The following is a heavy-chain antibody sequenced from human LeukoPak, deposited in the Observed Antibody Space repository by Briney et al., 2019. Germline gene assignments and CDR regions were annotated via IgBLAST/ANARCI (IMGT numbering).Heavy chain of an antibody. V-gene: IGHV3-11*01. Sequence: GGSLRLSCAASGFTFSDYYMSWIRQAPGKGLEWVSYISSSGSTIYYADSVKGRFTISRDNAKNSLYLQMNSLRAEDTAVYYCAREEGLTNELEPHLDYWGQGTLVTVSS. CDR2: ISSSGSTI. J-gene: IGHJ4*02. D-gene: IGHD1-1*01. CDR1: GFTFSDYY. CDR3: AREEGLTNELEPHLDY.